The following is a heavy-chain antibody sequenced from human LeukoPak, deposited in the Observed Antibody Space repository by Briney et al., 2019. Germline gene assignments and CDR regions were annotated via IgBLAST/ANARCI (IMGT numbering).Heavy chain of an antibody. CDR1: GFTFSSYG. V-gene: IGHV3-30*02. CDR2: IRYDGSNK. D-gene: IGHD1-26*01. CDR3: ARVGSWELGGTVEVYYYMDV. Sequence: GGSLRLSCAASGFTFSSYGMHWVRQAPGKGLEWVAFIRYDGSNKYYADSVKGRFTISRDNSKNTLYLQMNSLRAEDTAVYYCARVGSWELGGTVEVYYYMDVWGKGTTVTVSS. J-gene: IGHJ6*03.